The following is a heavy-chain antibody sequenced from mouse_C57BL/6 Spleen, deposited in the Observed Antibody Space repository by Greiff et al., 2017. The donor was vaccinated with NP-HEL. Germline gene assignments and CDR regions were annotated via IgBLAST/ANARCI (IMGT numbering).Heavy chain of an antibody. CDR2: IDPSASYT. CDR3: ARGGSYYGVDY. V-gene: IGHV1-69*01. D-gene: IGHD1-1*01. J-gene: IGHJ2*01. CDR1: GYTFTSYW. Sequence: QVQLKQPGAELVMPGASVKLSCKASGYTFTSYWMHWVKQRPGQGLEWIGEIDPSASYTNYNQKFKGKSTLTVDKSSSTAYMQLSSLASEDSAVYYCARGGSYYGVDYWGQGTTLTVSS.